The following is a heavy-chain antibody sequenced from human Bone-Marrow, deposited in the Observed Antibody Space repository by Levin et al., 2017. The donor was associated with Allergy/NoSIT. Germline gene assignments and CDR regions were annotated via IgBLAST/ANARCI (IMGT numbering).Heavy chain of an antibody. J-gene: IGHJ6*02. Sequence: PGGSLRLSCAASGFTVSGTDMSWLRQAPGKGLEWVSVIHSGDTTYYADSVKGRFTISRDNSKNTLSLQMNSLRVEDTAVYYCASRSVRFLGTPPSGFAWGYDGWGQGTTVTVS. D-gene: IGHD3-3*01. CDR3: ASRSVRFLGTPPSGFAWGYDG. CDR1: GFTVSGTD. V-gene: IGHV3-66*01. CDR2: IHSGDTT.